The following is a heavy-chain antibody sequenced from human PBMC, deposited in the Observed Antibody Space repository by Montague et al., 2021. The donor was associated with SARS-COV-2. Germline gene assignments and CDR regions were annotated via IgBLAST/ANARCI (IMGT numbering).Heavy chain of an antibody. D-gene: IGHD6-19*01. J-gene: IGHJ3*01. Sequence: SQTLSLTCSVSGGSISSSNYYWGWIRQPPGKGLEWIGSIYYVGSTYYNPSLKSRFTIPVDSSKNHFSLNLTSVTAADTAVYYCARHKDVSGWYEDAFDVWGPGTTVIVSS. CDR1: GGSISSSNYY. CDR3: ARHKDVSGWYEDAFDV. V-gene: IGHV4-39*02. CDR2: IYYVGST.